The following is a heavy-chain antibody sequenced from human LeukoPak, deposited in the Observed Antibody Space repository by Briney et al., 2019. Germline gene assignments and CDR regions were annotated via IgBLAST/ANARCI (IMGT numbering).Heavy chain of an antibody. Sequence: GGSLRLSCAASGFTFSSYAMHWVRQAPGKGLEYVSAISSNGGSTHYANSVKGRFTISRDNSKNTLYLQMGSLRAEDMAVYYCARDRREWWGNWFDPWGQGTLVTVSS. D-gene: IGHD2-8*01. CDR2: ISSNGGST. CDR1: GFTFSSYA. V-gene: IGHV3-64*01. J-gene: IGHJ5*02. CDR3: ARDRREWWGNWFDP.